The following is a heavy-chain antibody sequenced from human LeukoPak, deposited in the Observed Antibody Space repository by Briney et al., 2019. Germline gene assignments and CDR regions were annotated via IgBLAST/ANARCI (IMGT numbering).Heavy chain of an antibody. CDR2: ISSSGSTI. D-gene: IGHD6-13*01. J-gene: IGHJ4*02. CDR1: SFPHRSYE. V-gene: IGHV3-48*03. Sequence: PGGSLRLSCAASSFPHRSYEMNCVRQAQNTGQHHISYISSSGSTIYYADSVKGRFTVSRDNAKTSLYLQMNSLTAEDTAVYYCARLGGSSADFDYWGQGTLVTASS. CDR3: ARLGGSSADFDY.